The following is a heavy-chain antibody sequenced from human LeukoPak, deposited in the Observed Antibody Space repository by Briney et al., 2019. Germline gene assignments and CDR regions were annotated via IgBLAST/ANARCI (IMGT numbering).Heavy chain of an antibody. V-gene: IGHV4-34*01. CDR2: INHSGST. D-gene: IGHD6-19*01. CDR1: GGSFSGYY. CDR3: VRGSGWSEDY. Sequence: SETLSLTCAVYGGSFSGYYWSWIRQPPGKGLEWIGEINHSGSTNYNPSLKSRVTISVDTSKNQFSLKLSSVTAADTAVYYCVRGSGWSEDYWGQGTLVTVSS. J-gene: IGHJ4*02.